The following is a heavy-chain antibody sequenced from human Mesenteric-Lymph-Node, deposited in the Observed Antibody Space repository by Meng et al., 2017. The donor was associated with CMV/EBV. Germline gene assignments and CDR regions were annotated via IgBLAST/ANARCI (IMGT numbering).Heavy chain of an antibody. D-gene: IGHD6-19*01. CDR2: IYYSGST. CDR3: ARGTPNSSGWKRYYYYGMDV. J-gene: IGHJ6*02. Sequence: GSLRLSCTVSGGSVSSGSYYWSWIRQPPGKGLEWIGYIYYSGSTNYNPSLKSRVTISVDTSKNQFSLKLSSVTAADTAVYYCARGTPNSSGWKRYYYYGMDVWGQGTTVTVSS. V-gene: IGHV4-61*01. CDR1: GGSVSSGSYY.